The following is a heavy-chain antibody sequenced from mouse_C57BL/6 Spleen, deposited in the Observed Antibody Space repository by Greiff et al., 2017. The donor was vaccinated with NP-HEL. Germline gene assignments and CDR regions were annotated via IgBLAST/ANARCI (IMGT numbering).Heavy chain of an antibody. Sequence: EVKLVESGGGLVKPGGSLKLSCAASGFTFSSYAMSWVRQTPEKRLEWVATISDGGSYTYYPDNVKGRFPISRDNAKNNLYLQMSHLKSEDTAMYYCAREGVYYGNKDYFDYWGQGTTLTVSS. CDR3: AREGVYYGNKDYFDY. V-gene: IGHV5-4*01. D-gene: IGHD2-1*01. CDR1: GFTFSSYA. CDR2: ISDGGSYT. J-gene: IGHJ2*01.